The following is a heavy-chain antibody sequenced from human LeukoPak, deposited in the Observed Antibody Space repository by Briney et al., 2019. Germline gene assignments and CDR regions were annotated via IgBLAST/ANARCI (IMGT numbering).Heavy chain of an antibody. J-gene: IGHJ4*02. V-gene: IGHV3-7*04. Sequence: GGSLRLSCAASGFTFSSYWMTWVRQAPGQGLEWVANIHPEGNEKYHLESVKGRFTISRDNINNLLFLQMNALRVEDTAIYYCARGDDFSGDHWGQGTLVTVSS. CDR2: IHPEGNEK. D-gene: IGHD1-1*01. CDR3: ARGDDFSGDH. CDR1: GFTFSSYW.